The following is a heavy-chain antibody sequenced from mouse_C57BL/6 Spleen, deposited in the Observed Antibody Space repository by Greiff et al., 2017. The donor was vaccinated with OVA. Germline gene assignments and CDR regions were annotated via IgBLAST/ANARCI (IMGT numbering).Heavy chain of an antibody. CDR1: GYTFTDYY. CDR2: INPNNGGT. D-gene: IGHD2-4*01. Sequence: VQLQQSGPELVKPGASVKISCKASGYTFTDYYMNWVKQSHGKSLEWIGDINPNNGGTSYNQKFKGKATLTVDKSSSTAYMELRSLTSADSAVYYSARGRLRRVFAYWGQGTLVTVSA. CDR3: ARGRLRRVFAY. V-gene: IGHV1-26*01. J-gene: IGHJ3*01.